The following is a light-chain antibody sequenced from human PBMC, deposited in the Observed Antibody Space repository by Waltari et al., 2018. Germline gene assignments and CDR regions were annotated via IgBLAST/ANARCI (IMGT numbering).Light chain of an antibody. Sequence: QSALTQPASVSGSPGQSTTISCTGTSTDVGSTAFNLVSWYQQHPGKAPKLMIYEGNKRPSGVSSRFSGSKSGNTASLTISGLQAEDEADYYCCSYAGSDTWVFGGGTKLTVL. CDR3: CSYAGSDTWV. CDR1: STDVGSTAFNL. CDR2: EGN. J-gene: IGLJ3*02. V-gene: IGLV2-23*01.